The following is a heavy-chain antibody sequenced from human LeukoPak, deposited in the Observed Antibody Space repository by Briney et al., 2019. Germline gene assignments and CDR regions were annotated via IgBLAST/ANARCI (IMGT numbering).Heavy chain of an antibody. D-gene: IGHD4-17*01. CDR3: ARDPAVTTSYYYYGMDV. Sequence: PGRSLRLSCAASGFTFSSYAMHWVRQAPGKGLEWVAVISYDGSNKYYADSVKGRFTISRDNSKNTLYLQMNSLRAEDTAVYYCARDPAVTTSYYYYGMDVWGKGTTVTVSS. V-gene: IGHV3-30*04. CDR1: GFTFSSYA. CDR2: ISYDGSNK. J-gene: IGHJ6*04.